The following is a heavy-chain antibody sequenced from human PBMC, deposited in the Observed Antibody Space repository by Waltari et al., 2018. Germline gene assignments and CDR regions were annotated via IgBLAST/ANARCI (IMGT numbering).Heavy chain of an antibody. V-gene: IGHV4-59*01. CDR1: GGSISSYY. CDR2: IYYSGST. Sequence: QVQLQESGPGLVKPSETLSLTCTVSGGSISSYYWSWIRQPPGKGLEWIGYIYYSGSTNYNPSLKSRVTISVDTSKNQFSLKLSSVTAADTAVYYCARSEGYSGDFDLWGRGTLVTVSS. CDR3: ARSEGYSGDFDL. J-gene: IGHJ2*01. D-gene: IGHD3-10*01.